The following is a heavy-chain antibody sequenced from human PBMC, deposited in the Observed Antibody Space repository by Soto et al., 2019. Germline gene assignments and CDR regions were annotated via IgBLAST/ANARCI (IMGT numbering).Heavy chain of an antibody. Sequence: GASVKVSWKASGDTFTSYAMHWVRQAPGQRLEWMGWINAGNGNTKYSQKFQGRFTISRDNSKNTLYLQMSSLRAEDTAVYYCVKDRYSGYNSWFWFDPWGQGTLVTVSS. V-gene: IGHV1-3*01. CDR3: VKDRYSGYNSWFWFDP. CDR1: GDTFTSYA. D-gene: IGHD5-12*01. J-gene: IGHJ5*02. CDR2: INAGNGNT.